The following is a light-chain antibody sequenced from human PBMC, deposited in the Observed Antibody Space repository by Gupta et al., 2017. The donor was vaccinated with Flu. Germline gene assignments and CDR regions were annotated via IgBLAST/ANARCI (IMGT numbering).Light chain of an antibody. CDR3: QQYNSYPWT. J-gene: IGKJ1*01. CDR2: KAS. V-gene: IGKV1-5*03. Sequence: DIPMTQSPSTLSASVGDRVTITCRASQSISSWLAWYQQKPGKAPKLLIYKASSLESGVPSRVSGSGSGTEFTLTISSLQPDDFATYYGQQYNSYPWTFGQGTKVEIK. CDR1: QSISSW.